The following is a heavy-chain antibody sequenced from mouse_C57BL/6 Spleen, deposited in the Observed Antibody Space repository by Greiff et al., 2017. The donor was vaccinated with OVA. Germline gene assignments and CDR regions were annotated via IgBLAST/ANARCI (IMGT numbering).Heavy chain of an antibody. CDR2: ISSGSSTI. D-gene: IGHD1-1*01. V-gene: IGHV5-17*01. CDR3: ARPTSTGVGPMDY. CDR1: GFTFSDYG. J-gene: IGHJ4*01. Sequence: EVKLVESGGGLVKPGGSLKLSCAASGFTFSDYGMHWVRQAPEKGLEWVAYISSGSSTIYYADTVKGRFTISRDNAKNTLFLQMTSLRSEDTAMYDGARPTSTGVGPMDYWGQGTSVTVSA.